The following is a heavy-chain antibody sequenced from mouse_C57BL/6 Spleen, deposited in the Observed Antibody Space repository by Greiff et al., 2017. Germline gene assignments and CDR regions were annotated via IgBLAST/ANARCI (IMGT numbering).Heavy chain of an antibody. CDR1: GFNIKDDY. D-gene: IGHD1-1*01. CDR2: IDPENGDT. J-gene: IGHJ2*01. V-gene: IGHV14-4*01. Sequence: EVKLQQSGAELVRPGASVKLSCTASGFNIKDDYMHWVKQRPEQGLEWIGWIDPENGDTEYASKFQGKATITADTSSNTAYLQLSSLTSEDTAVYYCTTSGLLLDYWGQGTTLTVSS. CDR3: TTSGLLLDY.